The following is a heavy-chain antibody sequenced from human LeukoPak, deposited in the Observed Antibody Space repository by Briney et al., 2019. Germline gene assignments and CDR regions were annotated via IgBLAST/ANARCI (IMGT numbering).Heavy chain of an antibody. J-gene: IGHJ4*02. D-gene: IGHD3-22*01. CDR1: GFTFSSYS. CDR2: ISSSSSYI. V-gene: IGHV3-21*01. Sequence: GGSLRPSCAASGFTFSSYSMNWVRQAPGKGLEWVSSISSSSSYIYYADSVKGRFTISRDNAKNSLYLQMNSLRDEDTAVYYCARDLRYDSSGYPDYWGQGTLVTVSS. CDR3: ARDLRYDSSGYPDY.